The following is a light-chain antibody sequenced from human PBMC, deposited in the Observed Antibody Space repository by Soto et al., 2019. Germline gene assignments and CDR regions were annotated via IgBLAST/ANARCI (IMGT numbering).Light chain of an antibody. V-gene: IGLV2-8*01. CDR2: EVS. J-gene: IGLJ1*01. Sequence: QSVLAQPASSSGSPGQSVTISCTGTSSDVGDNYVSWYQQHLVKAPKLIIYEVSQRPSGVPDRFSGSKSGNTASLTVSGLQTEDEADYYCSAYAGSNNFVFGSGTKVTVL. CDR1: SSDVGDNY. CDR3: SAYAGSNNFV.